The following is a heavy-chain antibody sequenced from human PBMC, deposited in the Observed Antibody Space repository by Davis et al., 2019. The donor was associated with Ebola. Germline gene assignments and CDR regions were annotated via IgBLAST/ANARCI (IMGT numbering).Heavy chain of an antibody. CDR1: GYTLVSYY. D-gene: IGHD6-6*01. Sequence: ASVKVSCKASGYTLVSYYAHWVRQAPGQGLEWMGIINPSGGTTTYAQRFQGRVTMTRDTSTNTLYMELSSLTSGDTAIYYCAILYSSSSPYYYYYGMDVWGQGTTVTVSS. CDR2: INPSGGTT. V-gene: IGHV1-46*01. J-gene: IGHJ6*02. CDR3: AILYSSSSPYYYYYGMDV.